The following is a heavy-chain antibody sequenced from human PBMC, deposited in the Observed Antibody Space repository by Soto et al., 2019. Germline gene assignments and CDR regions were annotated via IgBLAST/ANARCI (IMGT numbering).Heavy chain of an antibody. D-gene: IGHD3-22*01. CDR2: IIPIFGTT. V-gene: IGHV1-69*06. Sequence: SVKVSCKASGGTFGSDAITWVRQAPGQGLEWVGRIIPIFGTTNYAQNLQGRVTISADKSTLTSYMELHSLTSDDTALYYCARDRTDSGYYTNWLDPWGQGAQVTVSS. J-gene: IGHJ5*02. CDR1: GGTFGSDA. CDR3: ARDRTDSGYYTNWLDP.